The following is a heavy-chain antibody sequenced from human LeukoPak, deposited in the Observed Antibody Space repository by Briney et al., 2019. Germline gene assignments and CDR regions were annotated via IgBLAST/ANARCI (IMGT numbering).Heavy chain of an antibody. Sequence: GGSQRLSCAAPGFTFSTFGMHWVRQAPGKGLEWVSYVSSSSSIISYADSVKGRFTISRDNAKNSLYLQMNSLRAEDTAVYYCTPAFIPGYCSSTNCYTSSADYWGQGILVIVSS. CDR1: GFTFSTFG. V-gene: IGHV3-48*04. CDR3: TPAFIPGYCSSTNCYTSSADY. D-gene: IGHD2-2*02. J-gene: IGHJ4*02. CDR2: VSSSSSII.